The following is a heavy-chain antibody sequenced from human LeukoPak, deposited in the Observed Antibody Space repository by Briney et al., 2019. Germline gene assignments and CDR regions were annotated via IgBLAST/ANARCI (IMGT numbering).Heavy chain of an antibody. Sequence: PGGSLRLSCAASGFTFSSYEMNWVRQAPGKGLVWVSRISSDGSSTNYADSVKGRFTISRDNAKNTLYLQMNSLRAEDTAVYYCARIGYSYGPDYWGPGTLVSVSS. CDR1: GFTFSSYE. CDR2: ISSDGSST. V-gene: IGHV3-74*01. J-gene: IGHJ4*02. D-gene: IGHD5-18*01. CDR3: ARIGYSYGPDY.